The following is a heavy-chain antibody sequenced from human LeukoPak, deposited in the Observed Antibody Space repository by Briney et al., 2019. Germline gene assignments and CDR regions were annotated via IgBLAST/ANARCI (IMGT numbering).Heavy chain of an antibody. CDR3: ARQGTAMVDYYFDY. Sequence: WVRQAPGEGLEWIGGIYYSGSTYYNPSLKSRLTMSVDTSKNQFSLRLSSVTAADTAVYYCARQGTAMVDYYFDYWGQGTLVTVSS. V-gene: IGHV4-39*01. D-gene: IGHD5-18*01. CDR2: IYYSGST. J-gene: IGHJ4*02.